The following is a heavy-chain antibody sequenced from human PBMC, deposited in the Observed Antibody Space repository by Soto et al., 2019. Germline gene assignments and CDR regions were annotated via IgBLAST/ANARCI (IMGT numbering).Heavy chain of an antibody. V-gene: IGHV1-69*01. CDR2: IIAIFGTA. J-gene: IGHJ3*02. D-gene: IGHD2-21*02. Sequence: QVQLVQSGAEVNKPGSSVKVSCKASGGTFSSYAISWVRQAPGQGLEWMGGIIAIFGTANYAQKFQGRVTITADESRSTAYMELSSVRAEDTVVYYCARDHIVVVTAILYCAFDIWGQGTMVTVSS. CDR1: GGTFSSYA. CDR3: ARDHIVVVTAILYCAFDI.